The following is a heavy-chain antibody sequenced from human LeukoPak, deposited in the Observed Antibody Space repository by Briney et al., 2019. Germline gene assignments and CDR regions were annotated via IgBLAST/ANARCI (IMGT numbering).Heavy chain of an antibody. CDR3: ATNRAGTYDRPFVI. CDR2: IHYTGTT. J-gene: IGHJ3*02. Sequence: ESLTLSCIVSGGTINNYYLHWVRQTPGKGLEWVGDIHYTGTTKYNPSLKSRVTISIDTSKNQFSLELSSVTATDTAVYFCATNRAGTYDRPFVIWGEGTMVTVSS. CDR1: GGTINNYY. V-gene: IGHV4-59*08. D-gene: IGHD1-26*01.